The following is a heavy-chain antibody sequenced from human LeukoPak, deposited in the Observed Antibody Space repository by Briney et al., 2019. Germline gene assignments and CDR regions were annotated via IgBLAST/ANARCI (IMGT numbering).Heavy chain of an antibody. V-gene: IGHV3-49*03. J-gene: IGHJ4*02. CDR3: TKYSSTWYGPGY. D-gene: IGHD6-13*01. CDR2: IRSKAYGGTT. CDR1: GFTFGDYA. Sequence: PGGSLRLSCTTSGFTFGDYAMSWFRQAPGKGLEWVGFIRSKAYGGTTEYAASVKGRFTVSRDDYKNIAYLQMSSLKTEDTAVYYCTKYSSTWYGPGYWGQGTLVTVSS.